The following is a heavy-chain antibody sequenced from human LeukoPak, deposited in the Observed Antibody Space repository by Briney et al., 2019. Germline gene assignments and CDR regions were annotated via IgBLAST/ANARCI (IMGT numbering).Heavy chain of an antibody. V-gene: IGHV5-51*01. CDR2: IYPGDSES. J-gene: IGHJ4*02. Sequence: GESLKISCKGSGYTFTSYWIGWVRQMPGKGLEWMGIIYPGDSESKYSPSLQGQVTISADKSISTAYLQWSSLKASDTAMYYCARIEGSTFDYWGQGTLVTVFS. CDR1: GYTFTSYW. CDR3: ARIEGSTFDY.